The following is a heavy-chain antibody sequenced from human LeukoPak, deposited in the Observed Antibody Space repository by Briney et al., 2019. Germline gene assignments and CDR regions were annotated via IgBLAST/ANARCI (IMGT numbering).Heavy chain of an antibody. J-gene: IGHJ5*02. V-gene: IGHV3-23*01. Sequence: GGSLRLSCAASGFTFSNYAMTWVRQAPGKGLEWVAAISGSGGDTFYADSVKGQFTISRDNAKNSLYLQMNSLRAEDTAVYYCARGGGEFDPWGQGTLVTVSS. CDR2: ISGSGGDT. D-gene: IGHD2-21*01. CDR1: GFTFSNYA. CDR3: ARGGGEFDP.